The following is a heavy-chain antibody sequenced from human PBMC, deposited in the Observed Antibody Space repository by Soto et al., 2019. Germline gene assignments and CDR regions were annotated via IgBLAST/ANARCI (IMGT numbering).Heavy chain of an antibody. CDR2: IRSKANSYAT. CDR1: GFTFSGSA. V-gene: IGHV3-73*01. J-gene: IGHJ6*03. Sequence: GGSLRLSCAASGFTFSGSAMHWVRQASGKGLEWVGRIRSKANSYATAYAASVKGRFTISRDDSKNKAYLQMNSLKTEDTAVYYCTTFTVTTAPYYYYYYMDVWGKGTTVTVSS. D-gene: IGHD4-17*01. CDR3: TTFTVTTAPYYYYYYMDV.